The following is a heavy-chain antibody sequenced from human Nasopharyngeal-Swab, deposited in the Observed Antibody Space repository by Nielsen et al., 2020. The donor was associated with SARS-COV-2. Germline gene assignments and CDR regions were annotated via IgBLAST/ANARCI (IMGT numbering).Heavy chain of an antibody. CDR3: TRDHLVKGAPDYQFYGMGV. CDR1: GYSFTTYY. Sequence: ASVKVSCKASGYSFTTYYIHWVRQAPGLGFEWVGTINPGGGRTSYARKFQDRITMTRDTSTSTVYLDLRSLRSEDTVVYYCTRDHLVKGAPDYQFYGMGVWGQGTTVAVPS. D-gene: IGHD4-11*01. V-gene: IGHV1-46*01. CDR2: INPGGGRT. J-gene: IGHJ6*02.